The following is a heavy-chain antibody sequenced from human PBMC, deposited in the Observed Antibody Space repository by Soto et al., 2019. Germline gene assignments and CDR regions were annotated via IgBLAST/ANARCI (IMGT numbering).Heavy chain of an antibody. Sequence: QITLKESGPTLVKPTQTLTLTCTFSGFSLSTSGVGVGWIRQPPGKALEWLALIYWDDDKRYSPSLKRRLTITKDTSQNQVVLTMTNMDPLDTATDSCAHTLPPWGGMDVWGQGTTVTVSS. J-gene: IGHJ6*02. CDR1: GFSLSTSGVG. V-gene: IGHV2-5*02. CDR3: AHTLPPWGGMDV. D-gene: IGHD7-27*01. CDR2: IYWDDDK.